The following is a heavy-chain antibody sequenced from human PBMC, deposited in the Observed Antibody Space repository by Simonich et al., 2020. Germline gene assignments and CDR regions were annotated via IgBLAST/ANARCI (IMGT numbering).Heavy chain of an antibody. D-gene: IGHD3-3*01. Sequence: QVQLVQSGAEVKKPGASVKVSCKASGYTFTGYYMHWVRQAPGQGIGGMGWINTNSGGTNYAQKLQGRVTMTRDTSISTAYMELSRLRSDDTAVYYCARGGVQYYYYYMDVWGKGTTVTVSS. V-gene: IGHV1-2*02. CDR2: INTNSGGT. J-gene: IGHJ6*03. CDR3: ARGGVQYYYYYMDV. CDR1: GYTFTGYY.